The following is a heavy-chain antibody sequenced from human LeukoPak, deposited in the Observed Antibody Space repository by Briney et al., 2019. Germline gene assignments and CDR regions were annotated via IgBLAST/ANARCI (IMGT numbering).Heavy chain of an antibody. J-gene: IGHJ6*03. Sequence: GGSLRLSCAASGFTFSSYWMTWVRQGPGKGLEWVANIKHDGSEKYYIDSVKGRFTISRDNAKNSVYLQMNRLRAEDTAVYYCARVRREMKRSLGRTTEYSYYYYMDVWGKGTTVTVSS. CDR3: ARVRREMKRSLGRTTEYSYYYYMDV. CDR1: GFTFSSYW. V-gene: IGHV3-7*01. D-gene: IGHD1/OR15-1a*01. CDR2: IKHDGSEK.